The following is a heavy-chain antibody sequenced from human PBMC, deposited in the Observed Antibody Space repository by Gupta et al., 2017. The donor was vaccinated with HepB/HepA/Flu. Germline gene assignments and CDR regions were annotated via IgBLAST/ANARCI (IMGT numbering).Heavy chain of an antibody. V-gene: IGHV3-23*01. J-gene: IGHJ4*02. CDR1: GFTFSNYA. CDR3: ARNLTVTIDY. D-gene: IGHD4-17*01. Sequence: EVQLMESGGDLVQPGGSLRLSCAASGFTFSNYAMRWVRQAPGKGLEWVSAISGSGGITYYADSVKVRFTISRDNSKNTLYLQMNSLRAEDTAVYFCARNLTVTIDYWGQGTLVTVSS. CDR2: ISGSGGIT.